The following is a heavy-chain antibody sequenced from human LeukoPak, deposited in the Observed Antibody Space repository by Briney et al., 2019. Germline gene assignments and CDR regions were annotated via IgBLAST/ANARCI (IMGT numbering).Heavy chain of an antibody. D-gene: IGHD1-26*01. Sequence: GASVKVSCKASGYTFTSYGISWVRQAPGQGLEWMGWISAYNGNTNYAQKLQGRVTMTTDTSTSTAYMELRSLRSDDTAVYYCARTISGSYYPGSYYYYGMDVWGQGTTVTVSS. J-gene: IGHJ6*02. CDR2: ISAYNGNT. CDR1: GYTFTSYG. V-gene: IGHV1-18*01. CDR3: ARTISGSYYPGSYYYYGMDV.